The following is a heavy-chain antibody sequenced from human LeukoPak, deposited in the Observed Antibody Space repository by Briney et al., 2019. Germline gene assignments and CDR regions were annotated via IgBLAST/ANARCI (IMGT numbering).Heavy chain of an antibody. CDR3: ASGFLEWLGPNYYNYYGMDV. V-gene: IGHV4-30-2*01. CDR2: IYHSGST. Sequence: SQTLSLTCAVSGGSISSGGYSWSWIRQPPGKGLEWIGHIYHSGSTDYNPSLKSRVTISVDRSKNQFSLKLSSVTAADTAVYYCASGFLEWLGPNYYNYYGMDVWGQGTTVTVSS. J-gene: IGHJ6*02. CDR1: GGSISSGGYS. D-gene: IGHD3-3*01.